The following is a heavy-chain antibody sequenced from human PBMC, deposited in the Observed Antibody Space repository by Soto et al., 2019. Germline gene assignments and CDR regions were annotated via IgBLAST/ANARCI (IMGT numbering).Heavy chain of an antibody. J-gene: IGHJ6*03. Sequence: SETLSLTCAVSSGSISSSNWRSWVRQPPGKGLERIGEIYHSGSTNYNPSLKSRVTISVDKSKNQFSLRLSSGTAADTAVYYCARGDYSGGSCYPYYYYYYMDVWGKGTTVTVSS. CDR2: IYHSGST. V-gene: IGHV4-4*02. D-gene: IGHD2-15*01. CDR3: ARGDYSGGSCYPYYYYYYMDV. CDR1: SGSISSSNW.